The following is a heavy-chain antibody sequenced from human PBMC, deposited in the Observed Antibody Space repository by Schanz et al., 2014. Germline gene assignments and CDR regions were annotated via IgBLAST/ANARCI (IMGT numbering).Heavy chain of an antibody. D-gene: IGHD5-18*01. V-gene: IGHV1-2*06. CDR1: GYTFTGYF. CDR2: INPNSGGT. Sequence: QVQLVQSGAVVKKPGASVKVSCKASGYTFTGYFMHWVRQAPGQGLEWMGRINPNSGGTNYAQQFQGRVTMTKDTSISTAYMELRWLRSDDTAMYYCARDRVYSYGLPADYWGQGTLVTVSS. J-gene: IGHJ4*02. CDR3: ARDRVYSYGLPADY.